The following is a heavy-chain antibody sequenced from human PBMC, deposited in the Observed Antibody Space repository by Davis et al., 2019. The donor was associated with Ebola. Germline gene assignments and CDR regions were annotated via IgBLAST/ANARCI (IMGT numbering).Heavy chain of an antibody. CDR2: ISSDGSST. CDR3: AKDGVSRGYSYGYVDY. J-gene: IGHJ4*02. D-gene: IGHD5-18*01. Sequence: GESLKISCAASGFTFSSYWMHWVRQAPGKGLVWVSRISSDGSSTSYADSVKGRFTISRDNSKNTLYLQMNSLRAEDTAVYYCAKDGVSRGYSYGYVDYWGQGTLVTVSS. V-gene: IGHV3-74*01. CDR1: GFTFSSYW.